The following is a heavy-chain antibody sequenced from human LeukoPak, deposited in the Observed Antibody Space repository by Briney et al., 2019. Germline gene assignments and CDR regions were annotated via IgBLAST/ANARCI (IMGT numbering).Heavy chain of an antibody. D-gene: IGHD3-3*01. V-gene: IGHV2-5*01. CDR1: GFSLRTSGVG. CDR3: ALTSELLEWLFSDFDY. Sequence: SGPTLLNPTPTLTLTCTFSGFSLRTSGVGVGWIRQPPGKALEWLALIYWNDDKRYSPSLKSRLSITKDTSKNQVVLTMTNMGPADTATYYCALTSELLEWLFSDFDYWGQGTLVTVSS. CDR2: IYWNDDK. J-gene: IGHJ4*02.